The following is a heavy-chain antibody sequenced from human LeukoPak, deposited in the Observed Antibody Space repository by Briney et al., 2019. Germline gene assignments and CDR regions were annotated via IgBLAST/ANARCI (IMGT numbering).Heavy chain of an antibody. J-gene: IGHJ5*02. CDR3: AKGISSTSPTNWFDP. CDR1: GFTFSSYA. V-gene: IGHV3-23*01. Sequence: GGSLRLSCAASGFTFSSYAMSWVRQAPGKGLEWVSAISGSGGSTYYPDSVKDRFTISRDNSKNTLYLQMNSLRAEDTAVYYCAKGISSTSPTNWFDPWGQGTLVTVSS. CDR2: ISGSGGST. D-gene: IGHD2-2*01.